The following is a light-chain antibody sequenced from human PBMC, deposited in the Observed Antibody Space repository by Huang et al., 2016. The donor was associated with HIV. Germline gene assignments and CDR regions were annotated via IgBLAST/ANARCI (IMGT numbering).Light chain of an antibody. CDR3: QQAHGFPYT. J-gene: IGKJ2*01. V-gene: IGKV1-12*01. CDR1: QDISTW. CDR2: GAS. Sequence: DIQMTQSPFSVSASVGDKVTITCRAGQDISTWLAWYQQKPGKAPRILISGASNLRGGVPPRFSGSGSGTNFILTITSLQPEDSATYYCQQAHGFPYTFGQGTKLEIK.